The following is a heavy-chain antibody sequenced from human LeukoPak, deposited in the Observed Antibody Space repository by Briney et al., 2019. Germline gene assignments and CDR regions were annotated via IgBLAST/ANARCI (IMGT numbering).Heavy chain of an antibody. D-gene: IGHD3-3*01. Sequence: GGSLRLSCAASGFTFSSYAMSWVRQAPGKGLEWVSSISSSSSYIYYADSVKGRFTISRDNAKNSLYLQMNSLRAEDTAVYYCARGGYDFWSGSHTAFDIWGQGTMVTVSS. CDR2: ISSSSSYI. CDR3: ARGGYDFWSGSHTAFDI. CDR1: GFTFSSYA. V-gene: IGHV3-21*01. J-gene: IGHJ3*02.